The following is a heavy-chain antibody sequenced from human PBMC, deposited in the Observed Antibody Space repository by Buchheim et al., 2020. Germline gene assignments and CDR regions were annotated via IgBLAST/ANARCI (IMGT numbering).Heavy chain of an antibody. D-gene: IGHD2-2*01. CDR1: GGSITSSHW. V-gene: IGHV4-4*02. J-gene: IGHJ5*01. CDR3: ARDPSSSATFDS. CDR2: IYHTGST. Sequence: QVQLQESGPGLVKPSGTLSLTCAVSGGSITSSHWWTWVRQPPGKGLEWIGEIYHTGSTNYRPSLASRVTILVDRSKNQFSLTLRSATAADTGFYYCARDPSSSATFDSWGQGTL.